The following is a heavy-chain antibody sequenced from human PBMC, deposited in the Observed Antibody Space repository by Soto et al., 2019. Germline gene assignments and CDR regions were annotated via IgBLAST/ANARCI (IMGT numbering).Heavy chain of an antibody. Sequence: GGSLRLSCAASGFTFSGSAMHWVRQASGKGLEWVGRIRSKANSYATAYAASVKGRFTISRDDSKNTAYLQMNSLKTEDTAVYYCTSGGTMVRGANGFDYWGQGTLVTVSS. J-gene: IGHJ4*02. CDR3: TSGGTMVRGANGFDY. D-gene: IGHD3-10*01. CDR2: IRSKANSYAT. CDR1: GFTFSGSA. V-gene: IGHV3-73*01.